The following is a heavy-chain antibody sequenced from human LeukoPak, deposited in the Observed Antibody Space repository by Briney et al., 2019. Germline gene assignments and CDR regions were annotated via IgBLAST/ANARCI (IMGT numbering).Heavy chain of an antibody. Sequence: GGSLRLSCAASGFKFSSYGMHWVRQAPGKGLEWVATIWYDGRDRKYAYSVKDRFTISRDNSKNTLYLLMTNLRTEDTALYYCAKDTGDSTAYYMDVWGKGTTVTVSS. CDR2: IWYDGRDR. CDR3: AKDTGDSTAYYMDV. D-gene: IGHD1-14*01. J-gene: IGHJ6*03. CDR1: GFKFSSYG. V-gene: IGHV3-33*06.